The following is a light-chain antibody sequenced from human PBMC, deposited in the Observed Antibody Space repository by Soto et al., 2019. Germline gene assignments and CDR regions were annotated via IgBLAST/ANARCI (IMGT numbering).Light chain of an antibody. CDR3: SSYTSGSTYV. J-gene: IGLJ1*01. Sequence: QSALTQPASVSGSPGQSITISCTGTSSDVGGYRYVSWYQQHPGKAPKLMIYEVSNRPSGISNRFSGSKSGNTASLTISGLQAEDEADDYCSSYTSGSTYVFGTGTKVTVL. V-gene: IGLV2-14*01. CDR2: EVS. CDR1: SSDVGGYRY.